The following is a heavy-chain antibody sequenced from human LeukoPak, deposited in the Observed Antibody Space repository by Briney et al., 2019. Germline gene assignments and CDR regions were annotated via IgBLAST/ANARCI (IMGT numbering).Heavy chain of an antibody. CDR3: AKDDSSGTRSFQY. V-gene: IGHV3-33*06. Sequence: GGSLRLSCAASGFTFSKYGMHWVRQAPGTGLEWVAVIWSDGSNKYYADSVKGRFTISRDNSKNTLSLQMNDLGAEDTAVYYCAKDDSSGTRSFQYWGQGTLVTVSS. J-gene: IGHJ1*01. CDR1: GFTFSKYG. D-gene: IGHD3-22*01. CDR2: IWSDGSNK.